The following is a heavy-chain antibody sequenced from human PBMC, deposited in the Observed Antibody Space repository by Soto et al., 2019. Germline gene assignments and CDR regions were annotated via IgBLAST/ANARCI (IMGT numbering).Heavy chain of an antibody. CDR3: ARPSGSYGDYAWSLSY. J-gene: IGHJ4*02. D-gene: IGHD4-17*01. CDR2: VSAYTGHT. Sequence: QVQLVQSGAEVQKPGASVKVSCKASGYTFSGYAIAWVRQAPGQGLEWMGWVSAYTGHTDYAQNLQGRVSMTTDTSTSTAYMELRSLTSDDTAVYYCARPSGSYGDYAWSLSYWGQGTLVTVSS. V-gene: IGHV1-18*01. CDR1: GYTFSGYA.